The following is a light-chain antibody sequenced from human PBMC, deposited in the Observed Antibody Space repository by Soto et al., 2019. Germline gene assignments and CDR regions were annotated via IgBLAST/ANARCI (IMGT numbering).Light chain of an antibody. Sequence: DIQITQSPSTLSASVGDRVTITCRASQSINTWLAWYQHKPGKAPKLLIYKASSLEGGVPSRFSGSGSGTEFTLTISSLQPDDFATYYCQQYNTYSRTFGQGTKVETK. CDR1: QSINTW. V-gene: IGKV1-5*03. CDR2: KAS. CDR3: QQYNTYSRT. J-gene: IGKJ2*02.